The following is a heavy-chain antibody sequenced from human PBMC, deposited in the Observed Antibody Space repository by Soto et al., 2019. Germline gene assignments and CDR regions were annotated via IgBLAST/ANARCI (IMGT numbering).Heavy chain of an antibody. V-gene: IGHV1-69*01. CDR3: ARGSLGYCSGGSCPHSLTAQDY. Sequence: QVQLVQSGAEVKKPGSSVKVSCKASGGTFSSYAISWVRQAPGQGLEWMGGIIPIFGTANYAQKFQGRVTITADESTSTAYMELSSLRSEDTAVYYCARGSLGYCSGGSCPHSLTAQDYWGQGTLVTVSS. CDR1: GGTFSSYA. J-gene: IGHJ4*02. CDR2: IIPIFGTA. D-gene: IGHD2-15*01.